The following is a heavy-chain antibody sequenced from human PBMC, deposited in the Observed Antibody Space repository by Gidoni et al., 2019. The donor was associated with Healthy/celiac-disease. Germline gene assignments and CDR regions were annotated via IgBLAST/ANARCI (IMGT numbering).Heavy chain of an antibody. D-gene: IGHD2-15*01. Sequence: QVQLQQWGAGLLKPSETLSLTCAVYGGSFSGYYWSWIRQPPGKGLEWIGEINHSGSTNYNPSLKSRVTISLDTSKNQFSLKLSSVTAADTAVYYCARDNVDCSGGSCTTLGWFDPWGQGTLVTVSS. CDR3: ARDNVDCSGGSCTTLGWFDP. V-gene: IGHV4-34*01. CDR1: GGSFSGYY. CDR2: INHSGST. J-gene: IGHJ5*02.